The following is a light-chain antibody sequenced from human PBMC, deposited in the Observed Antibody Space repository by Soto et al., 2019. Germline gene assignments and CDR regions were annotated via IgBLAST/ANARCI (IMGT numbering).Light chain of an antibody. J-gene: IGLJ1*01. CDR3: TSYTSTTTRV. CDR2: EVT. CDR1: SSDVGAYNS. V-gene: IGLV2-14*01. Sequence: QSALTQPASVSGSPGQSITISCTGTSSDVGAYNSVSWYQQYPGKVPKLIIYEVTNRPSGVSDRFSASKSDNTASLTISRLQAEDEADDYCTSYTSTTTRVFGTGTKVTVL.